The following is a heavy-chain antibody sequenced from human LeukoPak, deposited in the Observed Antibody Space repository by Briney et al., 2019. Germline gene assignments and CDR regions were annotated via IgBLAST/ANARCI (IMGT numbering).Heavy chain of an antibody. D-gene: IGHD3-22*01. J-gene: IGHJ4*02. V-gene: IGHV4-39*07. Sequence: SETLSLTCTVSGGSISSTSYYWGWIRQPPGKGLEWIGSIYYSGSIYYKPSLKSRVTISVDTSKNQFSLKLGSVTAADTAVYYCARWPLYYYDSSGYYDYWGQGTLVTVSS. CDR2: IYYSGSI. CDR3: ARWPLYYYDSSGYYDY. CDR1: GGSISSTSYY.